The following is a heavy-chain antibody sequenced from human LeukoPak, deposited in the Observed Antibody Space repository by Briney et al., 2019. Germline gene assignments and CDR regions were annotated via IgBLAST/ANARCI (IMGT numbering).Heavy chain of an antibody. J-gene: IGHJ2*01. CDR3: ARDLGYSSGWTYWYFDL. CDR2: IYTSGST. V-gene: IGHV4-4*07. D-gene: IGHD6-19*01. CDR1: GGSISSYY. Sequence: SETLSLTCTVSGGSISSYYWSWIRQPAGKGLEWIGRIYTSGSTNYNPSLKSRVTMSVDTSKNQFSLKLSSVTAADTAVYYCARDLGYSSGWTYWYFDLWARGTLVTVSS.